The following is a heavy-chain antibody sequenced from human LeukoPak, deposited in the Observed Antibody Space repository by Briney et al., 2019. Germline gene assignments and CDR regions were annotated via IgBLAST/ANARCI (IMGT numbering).Heavy chain of an antibody. V-gene: IGHV4-4*02. J-gene: IGHJ3*02. D-gene: IGHD3-10*01. CDR2: IYHSGST. CDR3: ARGLLWFGESYDAFDI. CDR1: GGSTSSSNW. Sequence: SGTLSLTCAVSGGSTSSSNWWSWVRQPPGKGLEWIGEIYHSGSTNYNPSLKSRVTISVDKSKNQFSLKLSSVTAADTAVYYCARGLLWFGESYDAFDIWGQGTMVTVSS.